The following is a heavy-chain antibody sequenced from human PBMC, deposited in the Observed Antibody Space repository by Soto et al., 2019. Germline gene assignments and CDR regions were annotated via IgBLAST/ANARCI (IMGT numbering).Heavy chain of an antibody. D-gene: IGHD3-16*01. CDR2: IYYSGXT. CDR3: ARGPYYDLIWNYYYMDV. V-gene: IGHV4-59*08. Sequence: QVQLLESGPGLVKPSETLSLTCNVSGGSISGHXXXXXXXTPGKGLEWIGYIYYSGXTNYSPSLKSRVTISVDTSKNQFSLRLTSVTAADTAVYYCARGPYYDLIWNYYYMDVWGKGTTVTVSS. CDR1: GGSISGHX. J-gene: IGHJ6*03.